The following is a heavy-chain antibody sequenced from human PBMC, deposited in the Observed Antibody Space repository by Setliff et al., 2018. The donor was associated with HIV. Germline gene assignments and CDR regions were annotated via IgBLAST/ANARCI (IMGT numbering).Heavy chain of an antibody. D-gene: IGHD3-22*01. CDR3: TTEVRYYDSSGPDY. J-gene: IGHJ4*02. CDR2: IKSKTDGGTT. V-gene: IGHV3-15*01. CDR1: GFTFSSAW. Sequence: PGGSLRLSCAASGFTFSSAWMSWVRQAPGKGLEWVGRIKSKTDGGTTDYAAPVKGRFTISRDDSKNTLYLQMNSLKTEDTAVYYCTTEVRYYDSSGPDYWGQGTLVTVSS.